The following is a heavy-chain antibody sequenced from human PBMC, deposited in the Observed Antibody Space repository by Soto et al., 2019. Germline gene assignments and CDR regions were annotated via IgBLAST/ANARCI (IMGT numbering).Heavy chain of an antibody. J-gene: IGHJ6*02. V-gene: IGHV1-24*01. CDR1: GYTLTELS. D-gene: IGHD6-6*01. Sequence: ASVKVSCKVSGYTLTELSMHWVRQAPGKGLEWMGGFDPEDGETIYAQKFQGRVTMTEDTSTDTAYMELSSLRSEDTAVYYCATLAARHYYYGMDVWGQGTTVTVSS. CDR3: ATLAARHYYYGMDV. CDR2: FDPEDGET.